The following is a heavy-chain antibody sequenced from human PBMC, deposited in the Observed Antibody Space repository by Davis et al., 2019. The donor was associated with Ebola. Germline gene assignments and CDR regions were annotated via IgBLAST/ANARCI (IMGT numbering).Heavy chain of an antibody. V-gene: IGHV5-51*01. D-gene: IGHD4-17*01. Sequence: GESPKIPCKCSGYSFSNYWIGWVRQMPGKGLEWMGMIYPGDSDTKYSPSFQGQVTMSADKSITTAYLQWSSLKASGTAMYYCARNRPFGDYAIDYWGQGTLVTVSS. CDR1: GYSFSNYW. J-gene: IGHJ4*02. CDR3: ARNRPFGDYAIDY. CDR2: IYPGDSDT.